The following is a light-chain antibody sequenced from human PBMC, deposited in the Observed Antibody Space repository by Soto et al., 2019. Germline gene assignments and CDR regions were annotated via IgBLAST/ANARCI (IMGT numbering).Light chain of an antibody. V-gene: IGLV2-23*01. J-gene: IGLJ1*01. CDR3: CTYVGSSTYV. Sequence: QSVLXQPASVSGSPGQSITISCTGTSSTVGSYNLVSWYQQHPGKAPKLMIYEGIKRPSGVSNRFSGSKSGNTASLTISGLQAEDEADYYCCTYVGSSTYVFGTGTKVTVL. CDR1: SSTVGSYNL. CDR2: EGI.